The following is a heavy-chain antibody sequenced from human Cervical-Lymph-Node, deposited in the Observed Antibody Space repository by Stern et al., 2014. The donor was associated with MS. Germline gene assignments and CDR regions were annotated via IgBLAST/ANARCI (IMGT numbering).Heavy chain of an antibody. D-gene: IGHD1-26*01. CDR3: ARQEWWELLGAYVY. CDR1: GFTFSDYY. CDR2: ISSSSSYT. Sequence: QVQLVESGGGLVKPGGSLRLSCAASGFTFSDYYMSWIRQAPGKGLEWVSYISSSSSYTNYADSVKGRFTISRDNAKNSLYLQMNSLRAEDTAVYYCARQEWWELLGAYVYWGQGTLVTVSS. V-gene: IGHV3-11*06. J-gene: IGHJ4*02.